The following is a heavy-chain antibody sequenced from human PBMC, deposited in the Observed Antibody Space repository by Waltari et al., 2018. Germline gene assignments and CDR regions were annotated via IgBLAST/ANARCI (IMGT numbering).Heavy chain of an antibody. J-gene: IGHJ6*02. CDR3: ARVSLAGSYDDYYGMDV. V-gene: IGHV1-2*06. CDR1: GYTFTGYY. D-gene: IGHD5-12*01. Sequence: QVQLVQSGAEVKKPGASVKVSCKASGYTFTGYYMPWVRQAPGQGLAWMGRLNPNRGGTNYAQKVQGRVTMTRDTSLSNAYMELSRLRSDDTAVDYCARVSLAGSYDDYYGMDVWGQGTTVTVSS. CDR2: LNPNRGGT.